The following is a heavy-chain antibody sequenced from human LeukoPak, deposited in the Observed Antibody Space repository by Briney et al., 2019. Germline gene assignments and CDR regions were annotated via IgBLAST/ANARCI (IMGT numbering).Heavy chain of an antibody. J-gene: IGHJ4*02. D-gene: IGHD6-13*01. Sequence: TGGSLRLSCEVSGFTFSTNWMSWVRQASGKGLEWVANIKEDGSAKYYVDSVRGRFTISRDTAKSSLYLEMKYLGVDDTAVYYCARLGAASAGALDSWGQGTLVTVSS. CDR2: IKEDGSAK. V-gene: IGHV3-7*02. CDR1: GFTFSTNW. CDR3: ARLGAASAGALDS.